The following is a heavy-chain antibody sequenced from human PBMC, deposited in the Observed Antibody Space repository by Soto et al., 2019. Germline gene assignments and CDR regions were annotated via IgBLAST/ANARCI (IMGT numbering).Heavy chain of an antibody. CDR1: GFTFISYS. Sequence: GGALRLSCADSGFTFISYSMNWVRQASGKGLEWVSYISSSSSSTIYYADSVKGRFTISRDNAKNSLYLQMNSLRDEDTAVYYCAREMVGGYFDYWGQGTLVTVSS. V-gene: IGHV3-48*02. CDR3: AREMVGGYFDY. D-gene: IGHD1-26*01. CDR2: ISSSSSSTI. J-gene: IGHJ4*02.